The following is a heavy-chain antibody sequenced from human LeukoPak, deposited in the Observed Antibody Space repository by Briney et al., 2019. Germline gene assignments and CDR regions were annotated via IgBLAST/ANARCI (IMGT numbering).Heavy chain of an antibody. CDR2: ISDNGGST. V-gene: IGHV3-64D*06. CDR3: VKDNEAGGSPFDR. CDR1: GFILRSHA. Sequence: GGSLRLSCSASGFILRSHAMHWVRQAPGKGLEYVSRISDNGGSTYYADSVKGRSTITRDNSKNTLYLQMSSLRAVDTAVYYCVKDNEAGGSPFDRWGQGTLVTVSS. J-gene: IGHJ4*02. D-gene: IGHD1-1*01.